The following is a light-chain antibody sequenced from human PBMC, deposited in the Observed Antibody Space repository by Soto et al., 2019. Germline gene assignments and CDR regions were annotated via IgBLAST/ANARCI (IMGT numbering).Light chain of an antibody. V-gene: IGKV3-20*01. CDR2: DAF. CDR1: QSVSNNY. J-gene: IGKJ1*01. Sequence: EIVLTQSPSTLSLSPGEGATVSCRASQSVSNNYLAWYQQKPGQAPRLLIYDAFNRATGIPARFSGSGSGTEFTLTIDRLEPEDFATYYCQQYGSSPRAFGQGTKVDI. CDR3: QQYGSSPRA.